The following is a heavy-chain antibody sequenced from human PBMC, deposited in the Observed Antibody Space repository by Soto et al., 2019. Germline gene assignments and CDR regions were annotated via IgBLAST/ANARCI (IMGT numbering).Heavy chain of an antibody. V-gene: IGHV3-30*18. CDR2: ISYDGSNK. J-gene: IGHJ4*02. D-gene: IGHD3-16*02. CDR1: GFTFSSYG. CDR3: AKDLYGYIWGSYRYWGPFDY. Sequence: QVQLVESGGGVVQPGRSLRLSCAASGFTFSSYGMHWVRQAPGKGLEWVAVISYDGSNKYYADSVKGRFTISRDNSKNTLYLQMNSLRAEDTAVYYCAKDLYGYIWGSYRYWGPFDYWGQGTLVTVSS.